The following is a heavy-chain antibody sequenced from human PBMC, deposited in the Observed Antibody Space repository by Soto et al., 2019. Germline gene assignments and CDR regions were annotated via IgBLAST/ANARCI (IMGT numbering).Heavy chain of an antibody. Sequence: QVQLVQSGAEVKKPGASVKVSCKASGYTFTSYYMHWVRLPPGQGLERMGIINPDGGGTSYAQQFQGRVIMTRDASTSTVYMEMSSLRSEDTAVYYCAVGGNYLSMDVWGQGTTVTVSS. CDR2: INPDGGGT. J-gene: IGHJ6*02. D-gene: IGHD4-4*01. CDR1: GYTFTSYY. V-gene: IGHV1-46*01. CDR3: AVGGNYLSMDV.